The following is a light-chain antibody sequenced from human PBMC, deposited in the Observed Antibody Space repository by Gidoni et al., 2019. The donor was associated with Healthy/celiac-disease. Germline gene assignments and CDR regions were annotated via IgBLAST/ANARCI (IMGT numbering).Light chain of an antibody. CDR1: QSVSSSY. V-gene: IGKV3-20*01. CDR2: GAS. J-gene: IGKJ4*01. Sequence: EIVLTQSPGTLSLSPGERATLSCRASQSVSSSYLAWYQQKPGQAPRLLIYGASSRATGIPDRFSGSESGTDFTLTISRLEPEDFAVYYCQQYGSSLPFGGGTKVEIK. CDR3: QQYGSSLP.